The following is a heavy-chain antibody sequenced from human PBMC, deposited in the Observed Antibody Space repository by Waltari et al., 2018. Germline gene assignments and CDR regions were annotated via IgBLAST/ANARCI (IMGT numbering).Heavy chain of an antibody. Sequence: EVQLVESGGGLIQPGGSLRLSCAASGFTVSSQYLCWVRQTPGKGLEWVSVIYAGGNTYYADSVKGRFTISRDNSKNTLYLQMNSLRAEDTAVYYCAVYSIEIDLWGQGTLVTVSS. V-gene: IGHV3-53*01. CDR2: IYAGGNT. D-gene: IGHD4-4*01. J-gene: IGHJ5*02. CDR3: AVYSIEIDL. CDR1: GFTVSSQY.